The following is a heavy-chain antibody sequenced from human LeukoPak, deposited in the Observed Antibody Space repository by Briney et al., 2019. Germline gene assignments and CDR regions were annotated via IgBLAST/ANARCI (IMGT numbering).Heavy chain of an antibody. CDR1: GGSISSYY. CDR2: IYTSGST. CDR3: ARDPDYESYDFWSGYSVELGFDP. D-gene: IGHD3-3*01. J-gene: IGHJ5*02. V-gene: IGHV4-4*07. Sequence: PSETLSLTCTVSGGSISSYYWSWIRQPAGKGLEWIGRIYTSGSTNYNPSLKSRVTMSVDTSKNQFSLKLSSVTAADTAVYYCARDPDYESYDFWSGYSVELGFDPWGQGTLVTVSS.